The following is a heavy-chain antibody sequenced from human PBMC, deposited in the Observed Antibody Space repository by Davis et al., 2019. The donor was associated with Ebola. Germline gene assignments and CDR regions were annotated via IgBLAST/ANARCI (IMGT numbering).Heavy chain of an antibody. CDR3: ARTIADGFQTNEYYGMDV. CDR2: IKQDGSEK. Sequence: GESLKISCAASGFTFSSYWMTWVRQAPGKGLEWVANIKQDGSEKYYVDSVKGRFTISRDNAKNSLYLQMNSLRAEDTAVYYCARTIADGFQTNEYYGMDVWGQGTTVTVSS. D-gene: IGHD6-13*01. CDR1: GFTFSSYW. V-gene: IGHV3-7*01. J-gene: IGHJ6*02.